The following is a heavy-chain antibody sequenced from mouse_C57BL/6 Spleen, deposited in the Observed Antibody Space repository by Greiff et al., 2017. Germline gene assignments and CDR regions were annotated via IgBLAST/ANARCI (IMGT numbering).Heavy chain of an antibody. CDR1: GYAFSSSW. D-gene: IGHD1-1*02. J-gene: IGHJ2*01. V-gene: IGHV1-82*01. CDR3: AREVATEGDFDY. CDR2: IYPGDGDT. Sequence: QVQLKQSGPELVKPGASVKISCKASGYAFSSSWMNWVKQRPGKGLGWIGRIYPGDGDTNYNGKFKGKATLTADKSSSTAYMQLSSLTSEDSAVYFCAREVATEGDFDYWGQGTTLTVSS.